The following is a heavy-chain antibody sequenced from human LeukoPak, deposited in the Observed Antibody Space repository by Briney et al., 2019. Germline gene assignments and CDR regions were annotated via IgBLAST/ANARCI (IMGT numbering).Heavy chain of an antibody. CDR2: ISYDGSNK. CDR3: AKVVGDGTYYYYGVDV. D-gene: IGHD3-16*01. Sequence: GRSLRLSCAASGFTFSNYGMHWVRQAPGKGLEWVAVISYDGSNKYYGDSVKGRFTISRDNSKNTLNLQMNSLRAEDTAVYYCAKVVGDGTYYYYGVDVWGQGTTVTVSS. CDR1: GFTFSNYG. J-gene: IGHJ6*02. V-gene: IGHV3-30*18.